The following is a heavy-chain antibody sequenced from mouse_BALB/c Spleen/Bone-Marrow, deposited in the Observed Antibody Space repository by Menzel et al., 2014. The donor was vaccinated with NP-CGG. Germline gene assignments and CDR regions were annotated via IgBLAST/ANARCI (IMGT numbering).Heavy chain of an antibody. CDR2: IYPGSGST. J-gene: IGHJ2*01. V-gene: IGHV1-77*01. Sequence: VKLVESGPELVKPGASVKMSCKASGYTFTDYAISWVKQRTGQGLEWIGEIYPGSGSTYYNEKFKGKATLTADKSSNTAYMQLSSLTSEDSAVYFCDYYGSSYFDYWGQGTTLTVSS. CDR3: DYYGSSYFDY. D-gene: IGHD1-1*01. CDR1: GYTFTDYA.